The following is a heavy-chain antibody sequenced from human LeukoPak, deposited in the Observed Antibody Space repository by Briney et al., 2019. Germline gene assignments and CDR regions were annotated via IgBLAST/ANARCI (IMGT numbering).Heavy chain of an antibody. D-gene: IGHD3-22*01. V-gene: IGHV4-39*07. Sequence: SETLSLTCTVSGGSISSSSYYWGWIRQPPGKGLEWIGSIYYSGSTPYNPSLKSRVTISVKTSKNQFSLKLSSVTAADTAVYYCARFRGHYYDSSGYYPPDHDAFDIWGQGTMVTVSS. CDR2: IYYSGST. CDR3: ARFRGHYYDSSGYYPPDHDAFDI. J-gene: IGHJ3*02. CDR1: GGSISSSSYY.